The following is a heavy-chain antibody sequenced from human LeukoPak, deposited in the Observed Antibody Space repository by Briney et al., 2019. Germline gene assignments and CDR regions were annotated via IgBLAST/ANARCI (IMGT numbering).Heavy chain of an antibody. CDR2: IYYSGST. D-gene: IGHD3-10*01. CDR1: GGSISSYY. CDR3: ARSGRKYYYGSGSYYKEPMSFDY. Sequence: SETLSLTCTVSGGSISSYYWSWIRQPPGKGLEWIGYIYYSGSTNYNPSLKSRVTISVDTSKNQFSLKLSSVTAADTAVYYCARSGRKYYYGSGSYYKEPMSFDYWGQGTLVTVSS. V-gene: IGHV4-59*12. J-gene: IGHJ4*02.